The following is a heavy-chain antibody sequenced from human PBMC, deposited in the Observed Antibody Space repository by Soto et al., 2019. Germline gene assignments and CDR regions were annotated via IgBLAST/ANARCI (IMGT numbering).Heavy chain of an antibody. Sequence: ASVKVSCKASAGTFRSYVMSWVRQAPGQGLEWMGWISAYNGNTNYAQKLQGRVTMTTDTSTSTAYMELRSLRSDDTAVYYCAREKHYGESDYWGLGTLVTVSS. CDR3: AREKHYGESDY. CDR1: AGTFRSYV. V-gene: IGHV1-18*01. D-gene: IGHD4-17*01. CDR2: ISAYNGNT. J-gene: IGHJ4*02.